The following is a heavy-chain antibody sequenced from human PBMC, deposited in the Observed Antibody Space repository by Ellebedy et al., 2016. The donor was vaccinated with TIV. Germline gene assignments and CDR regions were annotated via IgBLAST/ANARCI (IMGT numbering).Heavy chain of an antibody. CDR2: ISAYNGYT. D-gene: IGHD3-10*01. Sequence: AASVKVSCKASGYTFTSYGISWVRQAPGQGLEWMGWISAYNGYTNYAQKIQGRVTMTTDTSTSTAYMELRSLRSDDTAVYYCARVASGYNWFDPWGQGTLVTVSS. CDR1: GYTFTSYG. CDR3: ARVASGYNWFDP. V-gene: IGHV1-18*01. J-gene: IGHJ5*02.